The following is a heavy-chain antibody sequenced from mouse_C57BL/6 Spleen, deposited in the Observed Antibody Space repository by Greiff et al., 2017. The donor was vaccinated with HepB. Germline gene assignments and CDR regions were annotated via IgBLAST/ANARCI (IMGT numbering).Heavy chain of an antibody. CDR3: ARGIYYDYDEYFDY. D-gene: IGHD2-4*01. V-gene: IGHV1-53*01. J-gene: IGHJ2*01. CDR1: GYTFTSYW. Sequence: VQLQQPGTELVKPGASVKLSKASGYTFTSYWMHWVKQRPGQGLEWIGNINPSNGGTNYNEKFKSKATLTVDKSSSTAYMQLSSLTSEDSAVYYCARGIYYDYDEYFDYWGQGTTLTVSS. CDR2: INPSNGGT.